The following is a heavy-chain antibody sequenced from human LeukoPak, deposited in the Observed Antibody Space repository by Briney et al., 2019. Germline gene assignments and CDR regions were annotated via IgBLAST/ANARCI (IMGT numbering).Heavy chain of an antibody. CDR2: ISGSGGST. CDR1: GFTFSSYA. CDR3: AKVRAGTDYYGMDV. Sequence: GGSLRLSCAASGFTFSSYAMSWVRQAPGKGLEWVSAISGSGGSTYYADSVKGRFTISRDNSKNTLYLQMNSQRAEDTAVYYCAKVRAGTDYYGMDVWGQGTTVTVSS. D-gene: IGHD3-10*01. J-gene: IGHJ6*02. V-gene: IGHV3-23*01.